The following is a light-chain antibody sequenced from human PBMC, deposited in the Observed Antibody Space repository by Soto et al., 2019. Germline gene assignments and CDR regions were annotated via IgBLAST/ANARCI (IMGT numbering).Light chain of an antibody. CDR3: QQYKNWLALT. J-gene: IGKJ4*01. CDR1: QRLSSN. V-gene: IGKV3-15*01. Sequence: EIVMTQSPATLSVSPGERATLSCRASQRLSSNLAWYQQKPGQAPRLLIYGVSTRATGVPARSSGSGSGTEFTLTISSLQSEDSAVYYCQQYKNWLALTFGGGTKVDIK. CDR2: GVS.